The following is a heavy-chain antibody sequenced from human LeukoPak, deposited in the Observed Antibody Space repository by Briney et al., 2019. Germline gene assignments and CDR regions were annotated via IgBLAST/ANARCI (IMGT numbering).Heavy chain of an antibody. J-gene: IGHJ4*02. Sequence: PGGSLGLSCAASGFTFSSYAMSWVRQAPGKGLEWVSAISGSGGSTYYADSVKGRFTISRDNSKNTLYLQMNSLRAEDTAVYYCAKGPKSYSGSGRSFYFDCWGQGTLVTVSS. V-gene: IGHV3-23*01. CDR3: AKGPKSYSGSGRSFYFDC. CDR2: ISGSGGST. D-gene: IGHD3-10*01. CDR1: GFTFSSYA.